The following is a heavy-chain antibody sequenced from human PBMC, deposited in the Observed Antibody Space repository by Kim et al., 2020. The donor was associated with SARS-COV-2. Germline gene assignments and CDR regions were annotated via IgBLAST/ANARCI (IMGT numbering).Heavy chain of an antibody. Sequence: GGSLRLSCAASGFTFSSYAMHWVRQAPGKGLEWVAVISYDGSNKYYADSVKGRFTISRDNSKNTLYLQTNSLRAEDTAVYYCASPQGQYGSGSYYKSSFDYWGQGTLVTVSS. CDR3: ASPQGQYGSGSYYKSSFDY. V-gene: IGHV3-30*04. J-gene: IGHJ4*02. CDR1: GFTFSSYA. D-gene: IGHD3-10*01. CDR2: ISYDGSNK.